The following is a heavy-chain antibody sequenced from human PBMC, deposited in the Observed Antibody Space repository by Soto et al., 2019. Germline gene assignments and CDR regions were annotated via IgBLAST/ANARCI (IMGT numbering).Heavy chain of an antibody. J-gene: IGHJ4*02. Sequence: QVQLQESGPGLVKPSETLSLTCTVSGGSVSSGSYYWSWIRQPPGKGLEWIGYIYYSGSTNYNPSLKSRVTISVDTSKNQFSLKLSSVTAADTAVYYCASTSYFDNSGSAYWGQGTLVTVSS. CDR2: IYYSGST. CDR3: ASTSYFDNSGSAY. CDR1: GGSVSSGSYY. V-gene: IGHV4-61*01. D-gene: IGHD3-22*01.